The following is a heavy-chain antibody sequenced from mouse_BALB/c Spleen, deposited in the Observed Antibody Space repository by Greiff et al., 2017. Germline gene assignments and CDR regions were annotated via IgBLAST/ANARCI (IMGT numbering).Heavy chain of an antibody. V-gene: IGHV5-17*02. CDR2: ISSGSSTI. J-gene: IGHJ4*01. D-gene: IGHD1-1*01. CDR1: GFTFSSFG. Sequence: EVQVVESGGGLVQPGGSRKLSCAASGFTFSSFGMHWVRQAPEKGLEWVAYISSGSSTIYYADTVKGRFTISRDNPKNTLFLQMTSLRSEDTAMYYCARLSTVGYYAMDYWGQGTSVTVSS. CDR3: ARLSTVGYYAMDY.